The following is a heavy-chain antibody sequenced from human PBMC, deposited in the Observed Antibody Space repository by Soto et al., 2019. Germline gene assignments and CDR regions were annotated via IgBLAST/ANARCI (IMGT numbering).Heavy chain of an antibody. Sequence: SETLSLTCSVSGGSIASGSFYWGWVRHSPGRGLEGIARIYYSGSAFYNPSLESRVTISADVSRDQFSLKLSSVTAADPAVYYCARHGTARTGVTWFVSWGQGTLVTVSS. CDR3: ARHGTARTGVTWFVS. CDR1: GGSIASGSFY. D-gene: IGHD1-1*01. V-gene: IGHV4-39*01. CDR2: IYYSGSA. J-gene: IGHJ5*01.